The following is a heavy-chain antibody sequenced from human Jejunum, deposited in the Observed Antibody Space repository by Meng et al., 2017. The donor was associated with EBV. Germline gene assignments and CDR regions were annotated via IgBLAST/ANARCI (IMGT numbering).Heavy chain of an antibody. V-gene: IGHV3-74*01. CDR2: IDTDGSTT. CDR1: GFTFSNSW. D-gene: IGHD3/OR15-3a*01. Sequence: ALLVEAGGGLVQPGGSLRLSCAASGFTFSNSWMHWLRQAPGKGLVWVSHIDTDGSTTNYAGSVKGRFTISRDNAKNTLSLQMNSLRVEDTAVYYCVRGGLGPWYWGQGTLVTVSS. J-gene: IGHJ4*02. CDR3: VRGGLGPWY.